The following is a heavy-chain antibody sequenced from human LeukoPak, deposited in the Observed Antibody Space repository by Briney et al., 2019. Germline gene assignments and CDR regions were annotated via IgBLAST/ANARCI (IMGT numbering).Heavy chain of an antibody. J-gene: IGHJ4*02. Sequence: GGSLRLSCAASGFTFSSYSMNWVRQAPGKGLEWVSSISSSSSYIYYADSVKGRFTISRDNAKNSLYLQMNSLRAEDTAVYYCARALTAVYYYGLVDYWGQGTLVTVSS. V-gene: IGHV3-21*01. CDR2: ISSSSSYI. CDR1: GFTFSSYS. CDR3: ARALTAVYYYGLVDY. D-gene: IGHD3-10*01.